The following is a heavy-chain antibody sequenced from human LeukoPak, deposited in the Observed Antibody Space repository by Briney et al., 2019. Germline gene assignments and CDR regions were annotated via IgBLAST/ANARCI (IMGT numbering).Heavy chain of an antibody. CDR1: GGTFSSYA. CDR3: ARDNGYYYDSSLDYYYYMDV. V-gene: IGHV1-69*05. Sequence: GASVKVSCKASGGTFSSYAISWVRQAPGQGLEWMGGIIPIFGTANYAQKFQGRVTITTDESTSTACLELSSLRSEDTAVYYCARDNGYYYDSSLDYYYYMDVWGKGTTVTVSS. CDR2: IIPIFGTA. D-gene: IGHD3-22*01. J-gene: IGHJ6*03.